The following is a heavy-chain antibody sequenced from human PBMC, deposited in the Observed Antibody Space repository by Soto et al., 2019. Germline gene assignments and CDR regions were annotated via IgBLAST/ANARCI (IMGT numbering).Heavy chain of an antibody. CDR3: VKSRGGNNFDFFD. CDR1: GFTFSSYA. J-gene: IGHJ4*02. V-gene: IGHV3-64D*06. Sequence: GSLRLSCSASGFTFSSYAMHWVRQAPGKRLEYVSGVRGNGDPPFYADSVKGRFTISRDNSKNTLYLQMSSLSADDTAVHYCVKSRGGNNFDFFDWGQGALVTVSS. D-gene: IGHD5-12*01. CDR2: VRGNGDPP.